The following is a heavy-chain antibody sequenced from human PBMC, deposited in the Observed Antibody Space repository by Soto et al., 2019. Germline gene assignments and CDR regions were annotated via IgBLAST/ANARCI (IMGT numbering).Heavy chain of an antibody. V-gene: IGHV3-15*01. Sequence: EMHLVDSGGGLVKLGGSLRLSCAASGFTFSHAWMSWVRQAPGKGLEWVGRIKSKADGETKDYGAPVRGRFTISRDDSQDILYLHMNSLRIEDTAVYYCCVIKRRDQYSTSGYWFDPWGPGTLVTVSS. J-gene: IGHJ5*02. D-gene: IGHD4-4*01. CDR2: IKSKADGETK. CDR3: CVIKRRDQYSTSGYWFDP. CDR1: GFTFSHAW.